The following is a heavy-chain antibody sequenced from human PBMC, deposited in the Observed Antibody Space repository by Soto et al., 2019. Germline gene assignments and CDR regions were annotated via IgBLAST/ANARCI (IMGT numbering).Heavy chain of an antibody. D-gene: IGHD2-21*02. Sequence: GGSLRLSCAASGFTFSSYAMHWVRQAPGKGLEWVAVISYDGSDKDYADSVKGRFTISRDNAKNTLYLQMNSLRAEDTAVYYCARGDRGAFDLWGQGTMVTVSS. CDR1: GFTFSSYA. V-gene: IGHV3-30-3*01. J-gene: IGHJ3*01. CDR2: ISYDGSDK. CDR3: ARGDRGAFDL.